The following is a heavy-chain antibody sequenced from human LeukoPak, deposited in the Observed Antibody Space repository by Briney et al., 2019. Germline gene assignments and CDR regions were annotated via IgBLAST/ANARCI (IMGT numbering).Heavy chain of an antibody. CDR2: IYTSGST. J-gene: IGHJ6*03. Sequence: SETLSLTCTVSGGPISSGSYYWSWIRQPAGKGLEWIGRIYTSGSTKYNPSLKSRVTISVDTSKNQFSLKLSSVTAADTAVYYCARIYCGGDCRGYYYHYYMDVWGKGTTVTISS. V-gene: IGHV4-61*02. CDR3: ARIYCGGDCRGYYYHYYMDV. D-gene: IGHD2-21*02. CDR1: GGPISSGSYY.